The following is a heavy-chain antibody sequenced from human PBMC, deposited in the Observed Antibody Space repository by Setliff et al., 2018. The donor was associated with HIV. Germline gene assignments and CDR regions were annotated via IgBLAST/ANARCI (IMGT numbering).Heavy chain of an antibody. V-gene: IGHV4-38-2*02. CDR2: VHHGGSA. J-gene: IGHJ1*01. CDR3: ARSLWLGDIQH. D-gene: IGHD2-21*01. CDR1: DYSISRGFY. Sequence: PSETLSLTCSVSDYSISRGFYWGWIRQPPGEGLEWIGSVHHGGSAYYNPSLKSRVTISIDTSQNHFSLRLSSVTAADTAVYYCARSLWLGDIQHWGQGTLVTVSS.